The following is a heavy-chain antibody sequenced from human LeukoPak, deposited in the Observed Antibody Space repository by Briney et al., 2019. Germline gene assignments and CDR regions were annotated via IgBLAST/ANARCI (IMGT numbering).Heavy chain of an antibody. Sequence: ASVKVSCKASGYTFTSYDINWVRQATGQGLEWMGWMNPNSGNTGYAQKFQGRVTMTRNTSISTAYMELSSLRSEDTAVYYCARVSYGSGSYYNSYYYYYYMDVWGKGTTVTISS. CDR1: GYTFTSYD. CDR2: MNPNSGNT. J-gene: IGHJ6*03. V-gene: IGHV1-8*01. CDR3: ARVSYGSGSYYNSYYYYYYMDV. D-gene: IGHD3-10*01.